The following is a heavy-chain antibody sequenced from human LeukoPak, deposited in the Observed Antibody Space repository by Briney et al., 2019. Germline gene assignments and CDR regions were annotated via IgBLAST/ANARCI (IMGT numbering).Heavy chain of an antibody. CDR1: GGSISSYY. V-gene: IGHV4-59*08. J-gene: IGHJ3*02. D-gene: IGHD3-22*01. CDR3: ARLELAYYDSSGYRGSDAFDI. Sequence: SETLSLTCTVSGGSISSYYWSWIRQPPGKGLEWIGYIYYSGSTNYNPSLKSRVTISVDTSKNQFSLKLSSVTAADTAVYYRARLELAYYDSSGYRGSDAFDIWGQGTMVTVSS. CDR2: IYYSGST.